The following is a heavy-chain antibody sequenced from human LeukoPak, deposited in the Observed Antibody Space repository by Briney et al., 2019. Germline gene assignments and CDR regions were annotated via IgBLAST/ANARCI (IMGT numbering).Heavy chain of an antibody. CDR2: MNPNSGNT. CDR3: ARAWGYGSGSYYNVGYYYYYMDV. V-gene: IGHV1-8*01. D-gene: IGHD3-10*01. Sequence: ASVKVSCKASGYTFTSYDINLVRQATGQGLEWMGWMNPNSGNTGYAQKFQGRVTMTRNTSISTAYMELSSLRSEDTAVYYCARAWGYGSGSYYNVGYYYYYMDVWGKGTTVTVSS. J-gene: IGHJ6*03. CDR1: GYTFTSYD.